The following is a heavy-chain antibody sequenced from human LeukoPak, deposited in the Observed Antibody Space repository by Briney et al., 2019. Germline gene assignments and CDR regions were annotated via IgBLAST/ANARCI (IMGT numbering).Heavy chain of an antibody. Sequence: ASVKVSCKASGYTFTGYYMHWVRQAPGQVLEWMGWINPNSGGTNYAQKFQGRVTMTRDTSISTAYMELSRLRSDDTAVYYCAREMDYYDSSGYWPYWGQGTLVTVPS. J-gene: IGHJ4*02. CDR2: INPNSGGT. CDR3: AREMDYYDSSGYWPY. V-gene: IGHV1-2*02. D-gene: IGHD3-22*01. CDR1: GYTFTGYY.